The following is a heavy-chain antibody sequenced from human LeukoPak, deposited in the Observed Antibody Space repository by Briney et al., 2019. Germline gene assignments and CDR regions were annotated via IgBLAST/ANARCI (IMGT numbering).Heavy chain of an antibody. CDR3: ASLRGVYCSSTSCYPSN. Sequence: GESLKISFKGSGYSFTSYWISWVRQMPGKGLEWMGRIDPSDSYTNYSPSFQGHVTISAHKSISTAYLQWSSLKASDTAMYYCASLRGVYCSSTSCYPSNWGQGTLVTVSS. V-gene: IGHV5-10-1*01. CDR2: IDPSDSYT. CDR1: GYSFTSYW. D-gene: IGHD2-2*01. J-gene: IGHJ1*01.